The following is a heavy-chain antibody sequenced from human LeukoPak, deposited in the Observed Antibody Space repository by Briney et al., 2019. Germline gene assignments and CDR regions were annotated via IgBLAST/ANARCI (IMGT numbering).Heavy chain of an antibody. V-gene: IGHV3-23*01. CDR2: ISSTGGTA. Sequence: GGSLRLSCAASGFTFSSFGMSWVRQAPGKGLEWVSAISSTGGTAYYADSVKGRFTISRDNSKNTLYLQMNSLRAEDTAVYYCAKDSPGFGTYWGQGTLVTVSS. D-gene: IGHD3-10*01. CDR1: GFTFSSFG. J-gene: IGHJ4*02. CDR3: AKDSPGFGTY.